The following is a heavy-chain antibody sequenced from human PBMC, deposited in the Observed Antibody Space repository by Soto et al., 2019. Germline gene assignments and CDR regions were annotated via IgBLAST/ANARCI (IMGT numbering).Heavy chain of an antibody. D-gene: IGHD6-6*01. CDR2: VYNSGST. Sequence: SETLSLTCTVSGGSISSNYWTWIRQPPGKGLEWIGYVYNSGSTYYNPSLKSRVTISVDTSKNQFSLKLSSVTAADTAVYYCARVGRVAARPSLTHYYYGMDVWGQGTTVTVSS. V-gene: IGHV4-4*09. J-gene: IGHJ6*02. CDR3: ARVGRVAARPSLTHYYYGMDV. CDR1: GGSISSNY.